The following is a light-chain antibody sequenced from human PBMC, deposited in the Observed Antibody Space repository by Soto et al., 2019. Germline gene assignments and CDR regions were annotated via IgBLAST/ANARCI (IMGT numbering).Light chain of an antibody. V-gene: IGLV2-14*01. Sequence: QSVLTQPASVSGSPGQSITISCTGTSSDVGGYNYVSWYQQHPGKAPKLIIFEVRYRPSGISNRFSASKSGDTASLTISGLQVADEAGYYRCSYTVSRTHIVGSGTKV. CDR1: SSDVGGYNY. CDR2: EVR. CDR3: CSYTVSRTHI. J-gene: IGLJ1*01.